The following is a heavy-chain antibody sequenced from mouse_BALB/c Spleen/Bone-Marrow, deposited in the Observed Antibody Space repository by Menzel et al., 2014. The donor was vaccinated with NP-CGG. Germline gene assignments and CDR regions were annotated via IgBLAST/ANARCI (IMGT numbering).Heavy chain of an antibody. CDR2: ISYDGSN. CDR3: AYYYYAKDY. J-gene: IGHJ4*01. CDR1: GYSITSGYY. V-gene: IGHV3-6*02. Sequence: VQLKESGPGLVKPSQSLSLTCSVTGYSITSGYYWNWIRQLPGNKLEWMGYISYDGSNNYNPSLKNRISITRDTSKNQFFLKLNSVTTEDTATYYCAYYYYAKDYWGQGTSVTVSS.